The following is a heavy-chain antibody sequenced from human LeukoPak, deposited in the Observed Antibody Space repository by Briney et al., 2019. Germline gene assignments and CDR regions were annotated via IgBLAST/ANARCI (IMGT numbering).Heavy chain of an antibody. CDR1: GYTFTSYG. J-gene: IGHJ4*02. V-gene: IGHV1-18*01. Sequence: WASVKVSCKASGYTFTSYGISWVRQAPGQGLEWMGWISAYNGNTNYAQKFQGRVTITADKSTSTAYMELSSLRSEDTAVYYCARDGGVTGYCSSTSCLKTHDYWGQGTLVTVSS. D-gene: IGHD2-2*01. CDR2: ISAYNGNT. CDR3: ARDGGVTGYCSSTSCLKTHDY.